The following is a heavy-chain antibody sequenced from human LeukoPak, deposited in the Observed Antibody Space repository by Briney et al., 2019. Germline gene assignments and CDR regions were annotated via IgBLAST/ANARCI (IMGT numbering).Heavy chain of an antibody. V-gene: IGHV3-33*01. CDR1: GFIFSSYG. CDR2: IWYDGSNK. D-gene: IGHD6-19*01. Sequence: GRSLRLSCAASGFIFSSYGMHWLRQAPGKGLEWVAVIWYDGSNKKYADSVKGRFTISRDNSKKTVYLQMNSLRAEDTAVYYCASTSGWYEPIDYWGQGTLVTVSS. CDR3: ASTSGWYEPIDY. J-gene: IGHJ4*02.